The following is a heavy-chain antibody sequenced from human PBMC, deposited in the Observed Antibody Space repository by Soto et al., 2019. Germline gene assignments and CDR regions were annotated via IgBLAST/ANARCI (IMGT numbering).Heavy chain of an antibody. Sequence: PGGSLRLSCAASGFTFSSYSMNWVRQAPGKGLEWVSSISSSSSYIYYADSVKGRFTISRDNAKNSLYLQMNSLRAEDTAVYYCASHGGYDSSGYDFDYWGQGTLVTVSS. CDR3: ASHGGYDSSGYDFDY. CDR1: GFTFSSYS. CDR2: ISSSSSYI. V-gene: IGHV3-21*01. J-gene: IGHJ4*02. D-gene: IGHD3-22*01.